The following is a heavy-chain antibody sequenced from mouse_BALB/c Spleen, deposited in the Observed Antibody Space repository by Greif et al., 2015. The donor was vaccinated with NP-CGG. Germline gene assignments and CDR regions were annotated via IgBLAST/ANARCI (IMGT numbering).Heavy chain of an antibody. CDR2: IDPENGDT. Sequence: LVEPGAELVRSGASVKLSCTASGFNIKDYYMHWVKQRPEQGLEWIGWIDPENGDTEYAPKFQGKATMTADTSSNTAYLQLSSLTSEDTAVYYCNALITTARGLAWFAYWGQGTLVTVSA. J-gene: IGHJ3*01. CDR3: NALITTARGLAWFAY. D-gene: IGHD1-2*01. V-gene: IGHV14-4*02. CDR1: GFNIKDYY.